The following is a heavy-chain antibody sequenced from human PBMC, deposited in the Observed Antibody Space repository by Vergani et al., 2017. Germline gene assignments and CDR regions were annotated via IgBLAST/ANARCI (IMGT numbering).Heavy chain of an antibody. CDR2: IYYSGST. V-gene: IGHV4-59*01. J-gene: IGHJ3*02. Sequence: QVQLQESGPGLVKPSETLSLTCTVSGGSISSYYWSWIRQPPGKGLEWIGYIYYSGSTNYNPSLKSRVTISVDTSKNQFSLKLSSVTAADTDVYYCVRDLYYYDSSGYYFHAFDIWGQGTMVTVSS. CDR3: VRDLYYYDSSGYYFHAFDI. D-gene: IGHD3-22*01. CDR1: GGSISSYY.